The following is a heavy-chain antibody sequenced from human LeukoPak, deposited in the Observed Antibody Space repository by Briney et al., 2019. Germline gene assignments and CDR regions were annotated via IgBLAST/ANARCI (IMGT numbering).Heavy chain of an antibody. CDR3: ARGRTGSSGWYGY. V-gene: IGHV1-69*05. D-gene: IGHD6-19*01. J-gene: IGHJ4*02. CDR1: GGTFSSYA. CDR2: IIPIFGTA. Sequence: SVKVSCKASGGTFSSYAISWVRQAPGQGLEWMGRIIPIFGTANYAQKFQGRVTITTDESTSTAYMELSSLRSEDTAVYYCARGRTGSSGWYGYGGQGTLVTVSS.